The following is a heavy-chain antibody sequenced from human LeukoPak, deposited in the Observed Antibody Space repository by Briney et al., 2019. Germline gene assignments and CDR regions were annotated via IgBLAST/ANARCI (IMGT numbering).Heavy chain of an antibody. D-gene: IGHD2-21*02. CDR3: ARVPYCGGDCYYFDY. CDR1: GFTFDDYG. J-gene: IGHJ4*02. Sequence: GGSLRLSCAASGFTFDDYGMSWVRQAPGKGLEWVSGINWNGGSTGYADSVKGRFTISRDNAKNSLYLQMNSLRAEDTALYHCARVPYCGGDCYYFDYWGQGTLVTVSS. V-gene: IGHV3-20*01. CDR2: INWNGGST.